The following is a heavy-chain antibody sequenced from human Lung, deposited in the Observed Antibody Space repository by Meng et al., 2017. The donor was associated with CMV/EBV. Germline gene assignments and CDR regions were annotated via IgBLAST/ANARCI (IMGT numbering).Heavy chain of an antibody. J-gene: IGHJ5*02. Sequence: GEXLKISCKGSGYSFTTFWINWVRQMPGKGLEWMGAIHPSDSETEYSPSFEGQVTISADKSNSTAHLQWNSLKPSDTAMYYCASGAGDLWGQGTLVTVSS. CDR3: ASGAGDL. V-gene: IGHV5-51*01. CDR2: IHPSDSET. CDR1: GYSFTTFW. D-gene: IGHD1-26*01.